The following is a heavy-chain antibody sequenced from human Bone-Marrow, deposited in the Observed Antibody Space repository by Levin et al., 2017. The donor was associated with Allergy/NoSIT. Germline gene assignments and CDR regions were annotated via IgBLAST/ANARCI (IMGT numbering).Heavy chain of an antibody. CDR2: IYYSGST. Sequence: ASETLSLTCTVSGASISSFYWSWIRQPPGKGLEWIGYIYYSGSTNHSPSLKSRVSMSADMSRNQVYLTMSSVTAADTAVYYWARQAVPAAMNGFDSWGQGTLVTVSS. V-gene: IGHV4-59*08. CDR1: GASISSFY. CDR3: ARQAVPAAMNGFDS. D-gene: IGHD2-2*01. J-gene: IGHJ5*01.